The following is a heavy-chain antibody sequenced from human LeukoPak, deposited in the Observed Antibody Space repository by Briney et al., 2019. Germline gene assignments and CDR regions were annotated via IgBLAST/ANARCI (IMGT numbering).Heavy chain of an antibody. V-gene: IGHV1-46*01. CDR2: INPSGGST. CDR3: ARHRPSSGKGLDY. Sequence: GASVKVSCKASGYTFTRYYIHWVRQAPGQGLEWMGTINPSGGSTSYAQKFQGRFTVTRDMSTSTVYMELSSLGSEDTAVYYCARHRPSSGKGLDYWGQGTLVTVSS. D-gene: IGHD3-22*01. J-gene: IGHJ4*02. CDR1: GYTFTRYY.